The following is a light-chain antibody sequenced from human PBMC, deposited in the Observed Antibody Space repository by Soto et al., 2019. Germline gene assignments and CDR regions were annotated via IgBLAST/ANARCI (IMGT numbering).Light chain of an antibody. V-gene: IGKV3-20*01. CDR1: ESISNSY. Sequence: EIVLPQSPGTLSLSPGERATLSCRASESISNSYLAWYQQKPGQAPRVLIYVASTRATGIPDRFSGSGSGTEFTLTISSLQAEDFATYYCQQTRSYPSTFGGGTKVDIK. J-gene: IGKJ4*01. CDR2: VAS. CDR3: QQTRSYPST.